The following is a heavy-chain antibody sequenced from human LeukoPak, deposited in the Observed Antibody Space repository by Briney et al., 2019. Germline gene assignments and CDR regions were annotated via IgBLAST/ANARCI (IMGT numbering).Heavy chain of an antibody. CDR1: GGSITNYY. CDR3: AKTMYSSSGPPFDY. J-gene: IGHJ4*02. Sequence: PSETLSLTCTVSGGSITNYYWSWIRQPPGKGLEWIGYVYYSGSTNYNPSLKSRVTISVDTSKNQFSLKLSSVTAADTAVYYCAKTMYSSSGPPFDYWGQGTLVTVSS. CDR2: VYYSGST. D-gene: IGHD6-6*01. V-gene: IGHV4-59*08.